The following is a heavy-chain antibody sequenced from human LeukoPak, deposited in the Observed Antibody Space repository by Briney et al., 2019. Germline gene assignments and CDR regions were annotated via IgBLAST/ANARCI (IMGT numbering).Heavy chain of an antibody. CDR3: ARKSDSLMLRGGDC. D-gene: IGHD3-10*01. V-gene: IGHV3-66*01. Sequence: GGSLRLSCAASEFSVSSNYMTWVRQAPGKGLECVSIIYSGGTTYYADSVRGRFTISRDNSKNTLYLQMKRLRVEDTAVYYCARKSDSLMLRGGDCWGQGTLVTVSS. CDR1: EFSVSSNY. J-gene: IGHJ4*02. CDR2: IYSGGTT.